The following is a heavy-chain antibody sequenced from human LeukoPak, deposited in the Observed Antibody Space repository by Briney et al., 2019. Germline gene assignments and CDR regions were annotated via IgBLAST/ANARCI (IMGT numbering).Heavy chain of an antibody. V-gene: IGHV3-21*01. J-gene: IGHJ4*02. CDR1: GFTFSSYS. CDR3: ARLSYYYDSSGYLLDY. CDR2: ISSSSSYI. D-gene: IGHD3-22*01. Sequence: GGSLRLSCAASGFTFSSYSMNWVRQAPGKGLEWVSSISSSSSYIYYADSVRGRFTISRDNAKNSLYLQMNSLRAEDTAVYYCARLSYYYDSSGYLLDYWGQGTLVTVSS.